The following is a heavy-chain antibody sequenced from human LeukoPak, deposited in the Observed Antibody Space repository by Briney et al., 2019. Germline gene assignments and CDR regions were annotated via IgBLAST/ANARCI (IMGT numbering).Heavy chain of an antibody. CDR3: ARRRLGMGWFDP. V-gene: IGHV4-34*01. D-gene: IGHD1-14*01. J-gene: IGHJ5*02. CDR2: INHSGRN. Sequence: SETLSLTCAVYGGSFSGYYWSWIRQPPGKGLEWIGEINHSGRNNYNPSLKSRVTISVDTSKNQFSLKLSSVTAADTAVYYCARRRLGMGWFDPWGQGTLVTVSS. CDR1: GGSFSGYY.